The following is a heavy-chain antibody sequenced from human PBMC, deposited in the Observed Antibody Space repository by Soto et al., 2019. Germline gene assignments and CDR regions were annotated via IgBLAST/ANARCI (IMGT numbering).Heavy chain of an antibody. CDR2: IIPIFGTA. CDR1: GGTFSSYA. D-gene: IGHD5-18*01. J-gene: IGHJ4*02. Sequence: ASVKVSCKASGGTFSSYAISWVRQAPGQGLEWMGGIIPIFGTANYAQKFQGRVTITADESTSTAYMELSSLRSEDTAVYYCARGIQLWSALDYWGQGTLVTVSS. V-gene: IGHV1-69*13. CDR3: ARGIQLWSALDY.